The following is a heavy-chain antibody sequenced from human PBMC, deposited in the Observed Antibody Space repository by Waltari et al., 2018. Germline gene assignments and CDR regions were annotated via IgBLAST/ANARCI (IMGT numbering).Heavy chain of an antibody. CDR3: ASGSIAAAGREAFDI. CDR2: INPNSGGT. Sequence: QVQLVQSGAEVKKPGASVKVSCKASGYTFTGYYMHWVRQAPGQGLEWMGWINPNSGGTNYAQKFQGWVTMTRDTSISTAYMELSRLRSDDTAVYYCASGSIAAAGREAFDIWGQGTMVTVSS. V-gene: IGHV1-2*04. CDR1: GYTFTGYY. D-gene: IGHD6-13*01. J-gene: IGHJ3*02.